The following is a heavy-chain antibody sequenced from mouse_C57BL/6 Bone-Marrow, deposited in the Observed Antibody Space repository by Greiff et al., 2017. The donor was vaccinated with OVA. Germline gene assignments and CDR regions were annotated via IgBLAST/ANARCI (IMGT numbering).Heavy chain of an antibody. D-gene: IGHD2-4*01. CDR3: VYYDYDRPPMDY. Sequence: QVQLQQSGAELVRPGTSVKVSCKASGYAFTNYLIEWVKQRPGQGLEWIGVINPGSGGTNYNEKFKGKATLTADKSSSTAYMQLSSLTSEDSAVYFCVYYDYDRPPMDYWGQGTSVTVSS. CDR1: GYAFTNYL. CDR2: INPGSGGT. V-gene: IGHV1-54*01. J-gene: IGHJ4*01.